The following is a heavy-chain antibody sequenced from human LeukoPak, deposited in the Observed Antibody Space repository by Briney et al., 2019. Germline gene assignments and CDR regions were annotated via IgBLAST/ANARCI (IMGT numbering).Heavy chain of an antibody. CDR2: ISWDGGST. D-gene: IGHD1-26*01. V-gene: IGHV3-43*01. CDR3: AKDTGSYYYSMDV. J-gene: IGHJ6*03. Sequence: PGGSLRLSCAASGFTFDDYTMHWVRQAPGRGLEWVSLISWDGGSTYYADSVKGRFTISRDNSKNSLYLQMNSLRTEDTALYYCAKDTGSYYYSMDVWGKGTTVTVSS. CDR1: GFTFDDYT.